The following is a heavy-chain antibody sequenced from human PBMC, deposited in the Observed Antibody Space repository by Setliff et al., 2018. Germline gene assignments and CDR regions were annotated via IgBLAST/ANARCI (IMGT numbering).Heavy chain of an antibody. V-gene: IGHV3-73*01. J-gene: IGHJ6*03. D-gene: IGHD2-2*01. Sequence: GSLSLSCAASEFSLSDFHMHWVRQAPGKGLEWVGRVRRNTNSYATAYSASLKGRFTISRDDSKNTAYLQMNSLQSEDTAVYYCARRGVGMGMDVWGKGTTVTVSS. CDR1: EFSLSDFH. CDR2: VRRNTNSYAT. CDR3: ARRGVGMGMDV.